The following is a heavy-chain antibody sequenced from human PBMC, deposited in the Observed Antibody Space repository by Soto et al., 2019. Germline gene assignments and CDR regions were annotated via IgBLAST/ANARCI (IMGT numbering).Heavy chain of an antibody. Sequence: GGSLRLSCAASGFSFSSYAMSWVRQAPGKGLEWVSSISDGGGSTNYADSVRGRFTIARDRSKNTLYLHMISLRAEDTAVYYCAKTPGVIPVITSFDHWGQGTPVTVSS. CDR1: GFSFSSYA. D-gene: IGHD3-16*01. CDR2: ISDGGGST. J-gene: IGHJ4*02. CDR3: AKTPGVIPVITSFDH. V-gene: IGHV3-23*01.